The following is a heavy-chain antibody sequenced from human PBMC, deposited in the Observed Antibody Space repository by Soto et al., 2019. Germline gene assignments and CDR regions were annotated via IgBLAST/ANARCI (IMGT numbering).Heavy chain of an antibody. CDR1: GGSFGGYY. CDR2: IIHGGGT. J-gene: IGHJ6*02. CDR3: ARGGGSSWSYYGMDV. V-gene: IGHV4-34*01. D-gene: IGHD6-6*01. Sequence: QVQLQQWGAGLLKPSETLSLTCAVYGGSFGGYYWTWIRQPPGKGLEWIGEIIHGGGTNYNPSLKSRVTISLDTSNIQFSLKLRSVTAAVTAVYYCARGGGSSWSYYGMDVWGQGTTVTVSS.